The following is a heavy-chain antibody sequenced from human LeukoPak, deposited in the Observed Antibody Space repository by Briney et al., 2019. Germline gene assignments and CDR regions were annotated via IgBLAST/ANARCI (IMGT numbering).Heavy chain of an antibody. D-gene: IGHD6-13*01. V-gene: IGHV3-48*01. Sequence: PGGPLRLSCAASGFTFSSYSMNWVRLAPGKGLEWISYISAGGTPVYYADSVEGRFTVSRDNEKNSLYLQLNSLRADDTAVYYCARDFRSSSWYIGDYWGQGAQVTVSS. J-gene: IGHJ4*02. CDR2: ISAGGTPV. CDR1: GFTFSSYS. CDR3: ARDFRSSSWYIGDY.